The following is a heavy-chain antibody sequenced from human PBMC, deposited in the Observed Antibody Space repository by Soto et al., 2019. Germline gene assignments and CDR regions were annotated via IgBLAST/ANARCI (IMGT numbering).Heavy chain of an antibody. J-gene: IGHJ4*02. CDR1: GFTFDDYA. CDR3: AKYYYDSSGYYPPLGYFDY. D-gene: IGHD3-22*01. V-gene: IGHV3-9*01. Sequence: GGSLRLSCAASGFTFDDYAMHWVRQAPGKGLEWVSGISWNSGSIGYADSVKGRFTISRDNSKNTLYLQMNSLRAEDTAVYYCAKYYYDSSGYYPPLGYFDYWGQGTLVTVSS. CDR2: ISWNSGSI.